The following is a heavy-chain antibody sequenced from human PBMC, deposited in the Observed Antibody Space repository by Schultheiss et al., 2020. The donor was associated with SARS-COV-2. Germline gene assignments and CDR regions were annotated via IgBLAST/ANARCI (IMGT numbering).Heavy chain of an antibody. V-gene: IGHV4-59*01. CDR3: ARSITGTDFPY. CDR2: IYYSGST. Sequence: SETLSLTCTVSGGSISDYYWSWIRQPPGKGLEWIGYIYYSGSTNYNPSLKSRVTISVDTSKNQFSLKLSSVTAADTAVYYCARSITGTDFPYWGQGTLVTVSS. J-gene: IGHJ4*02. CDR1: GGSISDYY. D-gene: IGHD1-7*01.